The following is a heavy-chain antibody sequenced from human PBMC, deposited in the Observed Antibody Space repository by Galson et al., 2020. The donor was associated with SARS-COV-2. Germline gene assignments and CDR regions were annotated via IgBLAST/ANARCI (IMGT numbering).Heavy chain of an antibody. V-gene: IGHV3-53*01. CDR2: VYSDGST. CDR3: ARGRDSGSRGYFDY. D-gene: IGHD6-13*01. J-gene: IGHJ4*02. CDR1: GIASEFAVSRNY. Sequence: GGSLRLSCVASGIASEFAVSRNYMSWVRQAPGKGLEWVSGVYSDGSTHYADTVKGRFTISRDNPKNIVYLQMSSLRAEDTAVYYCARGRDSGSRGYFDYWGQGTLVTVSS.